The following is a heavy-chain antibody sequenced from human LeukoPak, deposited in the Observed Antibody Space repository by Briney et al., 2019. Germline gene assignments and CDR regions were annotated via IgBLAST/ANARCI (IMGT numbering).Heavy chain of an antibody. V-gene: IGHV4-34*01. CDR2: INHSGST. CDR3: AGWKMATIIDDYYYGMDV. J-gene: IGHJ6*02. Sequence: SETLSLTCAVYGGSFSGYYWSWIRQPPGKGLEWIGEINHSGSTNYNPSLKSRVTISVDTSKNQFSLKLSSVTAADTAVYYCAGWKMATIIDDYYYGMDVWGQGTTVTVSS. CDR1: GGSFSGYY. D-gene: IGHD5-12*01.